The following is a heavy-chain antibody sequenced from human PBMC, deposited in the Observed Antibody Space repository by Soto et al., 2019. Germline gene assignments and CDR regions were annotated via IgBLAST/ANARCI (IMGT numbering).Heavy chain of an antibody. V-gene: IGHV4-31*03. CDR1: GLTISSASYY. J-gene: IGHJ4*02. Sequence: QVLLQESGPGLMKPSHTLSLPCTVSGLTISSASYYWSWIRQHPGKGLEWVGNIYYNGSTYYSPSLKSRVTLWVDISKNQFSLRLASGPAADTAVYYCASYRSSGRWSKFDYWGQGTLVTVSS. CDR2: IYYNGST. CDR3: ASYRSSGRWSKFDY. D-gene: IGHD6-25*01.